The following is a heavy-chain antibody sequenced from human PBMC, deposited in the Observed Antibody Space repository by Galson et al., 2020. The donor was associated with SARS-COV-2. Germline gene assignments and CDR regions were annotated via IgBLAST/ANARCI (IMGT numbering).Heavy chain of an antibody. Sequence: GGSLRLSCAASGFTFSSYWMSWVRQAPGKGLEWVANIKQDGSEKYYVDSVKGRFTISRDNAKNSLYLQMNSLRAEDTAVYYCARESIAAAGTDFDYWGQGTLVTVSS. V-gene: IGHV3-7*01. CDR1: GFTFSSYW. J-gene: IGHJ4*02. CDR2: IKQDGSEK. D-gene: IGHD6-13*01. CDR3: ARESIAAAGTDFDY.